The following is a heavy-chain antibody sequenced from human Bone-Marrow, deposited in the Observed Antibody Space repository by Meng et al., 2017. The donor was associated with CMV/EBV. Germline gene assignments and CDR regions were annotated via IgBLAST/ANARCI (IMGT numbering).Heavy chain of an antibody. D-gene: IGHD3-10*01. CDR3: ARQGGDDYIDY. CDR1: GYSFTTYW. CDR2: IDPSDSYT. Sequence: CNGSGYSFTTYWISWVRQLPGKGLEWLGSIDPSDSYTIYSPSFQGHVTFSADKSIRTAYLQWSSLKASDTAMYYCARQGGDDYIDYWGQGTLVTVSS. V-gene: IGHV5-10-1*01. J-gene: IGHJ4*02.